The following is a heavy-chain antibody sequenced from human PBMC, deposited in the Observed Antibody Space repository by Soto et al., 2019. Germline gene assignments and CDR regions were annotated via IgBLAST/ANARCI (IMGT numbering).Heavy chain of an antibody. D-gene: IGHD4-17*01. V-gene: IGHV3-15*01. CDR1: GFTYNNAW. Sequence: GGSLRLSCAASGFTYNNAWMSWVRQAPGKGLEWVGRIKTKTEGGTIDYAAPVKGRFTISRDSRDDSKITLFLQMNSLKTEDTAAYYCATNYGDYYGMDVWGQGTTVTVSS. CDR2: IKTKTEGGTI. CDR3: ATNYGDYYGMDV. J-gene: IGHJ6*02.